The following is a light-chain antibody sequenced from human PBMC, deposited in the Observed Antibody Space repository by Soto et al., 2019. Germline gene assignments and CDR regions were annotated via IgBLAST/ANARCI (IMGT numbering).Light chain of an antibody. CDR1: SSDVGDYNY. CDR2: DVS. V-gene: IGLV2-14*01. J-gene: IGLJ2*01. Sequence: QSALTQPASVSGSPGQSITISCTGTSSDVGDYNYVSWYQQHPGKAPKLMISDVSNRPSGVSNRSSGSKSGNTASLTISGLQAEDEADYYCSSYTRSSTLYVVFGGGTKVTV. CDR3: SSYTRSSTLYVV.